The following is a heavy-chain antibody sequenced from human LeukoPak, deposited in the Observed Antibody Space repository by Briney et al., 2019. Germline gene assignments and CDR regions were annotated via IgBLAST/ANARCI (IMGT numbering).Heavy chain of an antibody. D-gene: IGHD1-26*01. CDR1: GLTFSSYW. Sequence: PGGSLRLSCAASGLTFSSYWMSWVRQAPGKGLEWVANIKQDGSEKYYVDSVKGRFTISRDNAKNSLYLQMNSLRAEDTAVYYCARDQGGSYSYWGQGTLVTVSS. V-gene: IGHV3-7*01. CDR2: IKQDGSEK. J-gene: IGHJ4*02. CDR3: ARDQGGSYSY.